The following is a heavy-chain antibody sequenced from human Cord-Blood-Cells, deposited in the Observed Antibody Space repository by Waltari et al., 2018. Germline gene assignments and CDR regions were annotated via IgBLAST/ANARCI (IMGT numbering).Heavy chain of an antibody. Sequence: EVQLVESGGGLVQPGGSLRLSCAASGFTVSSNYMSWVRQAPGKGLEWVSVVKSGGSTYYAGSVKGRFTISRHNSKNTLYLQMNSLRAEDTAVYYCARESGSYYYVDYWGQGTLVTVSS. CDR2: VKSGGST. CDR1: GFTVSSNY. CDR3: ARESGSYYYVDY. V-gene: IGHV3-53*04. D-gene: IGHD1-26*01. J-gene: IGHJ4*02.